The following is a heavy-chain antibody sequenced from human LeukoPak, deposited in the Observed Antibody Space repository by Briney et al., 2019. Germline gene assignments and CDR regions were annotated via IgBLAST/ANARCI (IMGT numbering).Heavy chain of an antibody. Sequence: GASVKVSCKASGYTFTSYDINWVRQATGQGLEWMGWMNPNSGNTGYAQKFQGRVTMTRNTSISTAYMELSSLRSEDTAVYYCARVAYYDILTGYSRGWFDPWGQGTLVTVSS. CDR2: MNPNSGNT. D-gene: IGHD3-9*01. V-gene: IGHV1-8*01. J-gene: IGHJ5*02. CDR1: GYTFTSYD. CDR3: ARVAYYDILTGYSRGWFDP.